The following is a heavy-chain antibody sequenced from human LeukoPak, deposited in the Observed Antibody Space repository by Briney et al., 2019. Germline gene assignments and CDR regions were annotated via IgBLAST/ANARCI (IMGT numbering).Heavy chain of an antibody. Sequence: PGGSLRLSCAASGFTFSSYSMNWVRQAPGKGLEWVSCISSSSSYIYYADSVKGRFTISRDNAKNSLYLQMNSLRAEDTALYYCAKDNGYNIAAAGHFDYWGQGTLVTVSS. CDR2: ISSSSSYI. CDR3: AKDNGYNIAAAGHFDY. J-gene: IGHJ4*02. CDR1: GFTFSSYS. V-gene: IGHV3-21*04. D-gene: IGHD6-13*01.